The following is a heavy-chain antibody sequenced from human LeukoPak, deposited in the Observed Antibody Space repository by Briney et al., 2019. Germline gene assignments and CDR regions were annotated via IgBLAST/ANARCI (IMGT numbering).Heavy chain of an antibody. Sequence: GGSLRLSCAASGFTFSSYGMHWVRQAPGKGLEWVAVISYDGSNKYYADSVKGRFTISRDNSKNTLYLQMNSLRAEDTAVYYCAKDREQWLFDYWGQGTLVTVSS. V-gene: IGHV3-30*18. CDR1: GFTFSSYG. CDR2: ISYDGSNK. J-gene: IGHJ4*02. D-gene: IGHD6-19*01. CDR3: AKDREQWLFDY.